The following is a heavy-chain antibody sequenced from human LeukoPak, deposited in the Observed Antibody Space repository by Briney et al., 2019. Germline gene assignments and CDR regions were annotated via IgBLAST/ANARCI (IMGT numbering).Heavy chain of an antibody. CDR1: GGSISSYY. Sequence: PSETLSLTCTVSGGSISSYYWSWIRQPPGKGLECIAYIYYSGSTNYNPSLKSRVTISIDTSKNQFSLKLTSVTAADTAVYYCARGRGGYYFDYWGQGTLVTVSS. CDR3: ARGRGGYYFDY. J-gene: IGHJ4*02. CDR2: IYYSGST. D-gene: IGHD2-15*01. V-gene: IGHV4-59*01.